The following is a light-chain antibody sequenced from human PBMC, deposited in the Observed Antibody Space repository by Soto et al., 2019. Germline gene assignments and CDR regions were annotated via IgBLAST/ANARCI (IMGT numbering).Light chain of an antibody. Sequence: QSVLTQPASVSGSPGQSIAISCTGTGSDVGGYNSVSWYQQHPGKAPKLMIYNVSNRPSGVSDRFSGSKSGNTASLTISGLQAEDEADYYCSSYTSSNTYVFGTGTKVTVL. V-gene: IGLV2-14*03. CDR3: SSYTSSNTYV. CDR2: NVS. CDR1: GSDVGGYNS. J-gene: IGLJ1*01.